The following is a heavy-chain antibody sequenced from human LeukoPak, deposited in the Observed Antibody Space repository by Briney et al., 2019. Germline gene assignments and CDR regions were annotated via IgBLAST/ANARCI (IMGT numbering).Heavy chain of an antibody. CDR1: GGSIRSYY. V-gene: IGHV4-59*08. J-gene: IGHJ4*02. Sequence: SETLSLTCTVSGGSIRSYYWSWIRQPPGRGLEWIGYIYYSGSTNYNPSLKSRVTISVDTSKNQFSLKLSSVTAADTAVYYCARHPAVTSAWNFFDYWGPGILVTVSS. D-gene: IGHD4-17*01. CDR2: IYYSGST. CDR3: ARHPAVTSAWNFFDY.